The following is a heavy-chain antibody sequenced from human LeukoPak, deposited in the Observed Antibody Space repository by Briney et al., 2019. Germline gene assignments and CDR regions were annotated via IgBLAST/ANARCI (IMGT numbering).Heavy chain of an antibody. Sequence: GSVKVSCKASGYTFTGYYMHWVRQAPGRGLEWMGWINPNSGGTNYAQKFQGRVTMTRDTSISTAYMELSRLRSDDTAVYYCARRGDSSSSSSGFDPWGQGTLVTVSS. CDR2: INPNSGGT. J-gene: IGHJ5*02. D-gene: IGHD6-6*01. CDR3: ARRGDSSSSSSGFDP. V-gene: IGHV1-2*02. CDR1: GYTFTGYY.